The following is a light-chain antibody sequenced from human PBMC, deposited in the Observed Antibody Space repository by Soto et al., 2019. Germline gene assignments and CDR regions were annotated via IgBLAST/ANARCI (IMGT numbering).Light chain of an antibody. CDR1: SSNIGAGYD. V-gene: IGLV1-40*01. Sequence: QSVLTQPPSVCGAPGQRVTSSCTVSSSNIGAGYDVHCYQPLPGTAPKLRSYGNSNRPSGVPDRFSGSKSGNSDSLDITGLQAEDEANYYRQSHASRLSGSVFRGGTKPNVL. CDR3: QSHASRLSGSV. J-gene: IGLJ3*02. CDR2: GNS.